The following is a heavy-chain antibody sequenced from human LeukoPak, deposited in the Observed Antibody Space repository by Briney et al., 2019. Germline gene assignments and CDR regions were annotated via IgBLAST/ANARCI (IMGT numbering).Heavy chain of an antibody. J-gene: IGHJ4*02. Sequence: TPSETLSLTCTVSGGSISSSSYYWGWIRQPPGKGLEWIGSIYYSGSTHYNPSLKSRVTISVDTSKNQFSLKLSSVTAADTAVYYCARLAGATVTTQFDYWGQGTLVTVSS. D-gene: IGHD4-17*01. CDR2: IYYSGST. V-gene: IGHV4-39*01. CDR1: GGSISSSSYY. CDR3: ARLAGATVTTQFDY.